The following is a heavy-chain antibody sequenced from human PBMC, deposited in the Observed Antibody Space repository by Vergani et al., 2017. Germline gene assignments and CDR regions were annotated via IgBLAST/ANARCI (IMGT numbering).Heavy chain of an antibody. CDR1: GFTFSSYA. CDR2: ISWNSGSI. CDR3: AKDQGQELVYYFDY. J-gene: IGHJ4*02. V-gene: IGHV3-9*01. D-gene: IGHD6-13*01. Sequence: VQLVESGGGVVQPGRSLRLSCAASGFTFSSYAMHWVRQAPGKGLEWVSGISWNSGSIGYADSVKGRFTISRDNAKNSLYLQMNSLRAEDTALYYCAKDQGQELVYYFDYWGQGTLVTVSS.